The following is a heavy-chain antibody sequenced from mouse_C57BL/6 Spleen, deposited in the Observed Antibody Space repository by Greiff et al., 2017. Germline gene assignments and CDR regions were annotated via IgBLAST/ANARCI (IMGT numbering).Heavy chain of an antibody. D-gene: IGHD2-4*01. CDR1: GYTFTDYE. J-gene: IGHJ2*01. Sequence: VQLQESGAELVRPGASVTLSCKASGYTFTDYEMHWVKQTPVHGLEWIGAIDPETGGTAYNQKFKGKAILTADKSSSTAYMELRSLTSEDSAVYYCTRHYDYDGYYFDYWGQGTTLTVSS. CDR2: IDPETGGT. V-gene: IGHV1-15*01. CDR3: TRHYDYDGYYFDY.